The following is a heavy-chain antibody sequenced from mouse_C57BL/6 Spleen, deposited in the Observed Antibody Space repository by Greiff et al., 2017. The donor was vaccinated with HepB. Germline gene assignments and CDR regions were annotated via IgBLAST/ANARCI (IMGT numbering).Heavy chain of an antibody. CDR3: ARNGLYGRSPYWYFDV. CDR2: IYPSDSET. J-gene: IGHJ1*03. V-gene: IGHV1-61*01. D-gene: IGHD1-1*01. CDR1: GYTFTSYW. Sequence: QVQLKQPGAELVRPGSSVKLSCKASGYTFTSYWMDWVKQRPGQGLEWIGNIYPSDSETHYNQKFKDKATLTVDKSSSTAYRQLSSLTSEDSAVYYCARNGLYGRSPYWYFDVWGTGTTVTVSS.